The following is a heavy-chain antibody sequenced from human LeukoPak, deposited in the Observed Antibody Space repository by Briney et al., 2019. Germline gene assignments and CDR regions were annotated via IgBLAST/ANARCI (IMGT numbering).Heavy chain of an antibody. CDR3: ARGAYGSGSYYNYYGMDV. J-gene: IGHJ6*02. Sequence: GESLKISCQGSGSNFGTRWVAWVRQLPGKGLEWMGIIYPDDSDARYSPSFQGQVTISADKSINTACLQWSSLKASDTAIYFCARGAYGSGSYYNYYGMDVWGQGTTVTVSS. CDR1: GSNFGTRW. CDR2: IYPDDSDA. D-gene: IGHD3-10*01. V-gene: IGHV5-51*01.